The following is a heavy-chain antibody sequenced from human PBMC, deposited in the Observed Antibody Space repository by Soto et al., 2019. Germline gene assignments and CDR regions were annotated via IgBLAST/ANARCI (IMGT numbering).Heavy chain of an antibody. J-gene: IGHJ4*02. CDR3: VRESAYGDYDLSED. D-gene: IGHD4-17*01. V-gene: IGHV3-30-3*01. Sequence: QVQLVESGGGVVQPGRSLRLSCAASGFTFSSYAMHWVRQAPGKGLEWVAVISYDGSNKYYADSVKGRFTNSRDNSKNTLYLQMNSLRAEDTAVYYCVRESAYGDYDLSEDWGQGTLVTVSS. CDR1: GFTFSSYA. CDR2: ISYDGSNK.